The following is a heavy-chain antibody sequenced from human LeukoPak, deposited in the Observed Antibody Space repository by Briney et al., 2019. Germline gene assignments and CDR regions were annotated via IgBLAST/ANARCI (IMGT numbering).Heavy chain of an antibody. J-gene: IGHJ4*02. D-gene: IGHD3-10*01. CDR3: VRHQLSTTPGEGPTFFDY. Sequence: PSETLSLTCTVSGGSISSTLYYWGWIRQPPGKGLEWIASIYYSGNTYYNPSLKSRVTISVDTSKNQFSLRLTSVPAADTAIYYCVRHQLSTTPGEGPTFFDYWGQGTLVTVSS. CDR1: GGSISSTLYY. CDR2: IYYSGNT. V-gene: IGHV4-39*01.